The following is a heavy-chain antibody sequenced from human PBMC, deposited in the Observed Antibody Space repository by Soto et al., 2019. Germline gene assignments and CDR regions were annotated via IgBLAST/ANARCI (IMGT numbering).Heavy chain of an antibody. D-gene: IGHD5-12*01. V-gene: IGHV1-18*01. CDR3: ARVEMATGEGDY. Sequence: ASVKVSCKASGYTFSNYGISWVRQAPGQGLEWMGWISAYNGNIKFAQKVQGRVTMTRNTSISTAYMELSSLRSEDTAVYYCARVEMATGEGDYWGQGTLVTVSS. CDR1: GYTFSNYG. J-gene: IGHJ4*02. CDR2: ISAYNGNI.